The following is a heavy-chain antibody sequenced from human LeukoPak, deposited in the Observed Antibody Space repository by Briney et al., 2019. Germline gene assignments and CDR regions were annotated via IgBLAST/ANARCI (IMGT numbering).Heavy chain of an antibody. V-gene: IGHV3-23*01. CDR3: AKDVSGSYYNYFDY. Sequence: GETLRLSCAASGFTFSTYGITWVRQAPGKGLEWVSAISGRADLTFYADSVKGRFTISRDNSKNTLYLQMNSLRAEDTAVYYCAKDVSGSYYNYFDYWGQGTLVTVSS. D-gene: IGHD1-26*01. J-gene: IGHJ4*02. CDR2: ISGRADLT. CDR1: GFTFSTYG.